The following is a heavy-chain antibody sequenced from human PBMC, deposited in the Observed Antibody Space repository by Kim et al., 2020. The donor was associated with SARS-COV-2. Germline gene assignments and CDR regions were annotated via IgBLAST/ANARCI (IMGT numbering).Heavy chain of an antibody. CDR1: GFTFSGYA. CDR2: INADIGNT. Sequence: ASVKVSCKASGFTFSGYAIHWVRQAPGQRLEWMGWINADIGNTKYSQSFQGRVTFTRDTSASIAYMELSSLRSEDTAVYYCARDPYGYKGYFDLWGRGTLVTVSS. CDR3: ARDPYGYKGYFDL. D-gene: IGHD5-12*01. J-gene: IGHJ2*01. V-gene: IGHV1-3*01.